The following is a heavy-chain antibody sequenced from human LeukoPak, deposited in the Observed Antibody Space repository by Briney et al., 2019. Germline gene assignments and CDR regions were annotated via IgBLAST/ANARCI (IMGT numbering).Heavy chain of an antibody. D-gene: IGHD6-19*01. CDR1: GFTFDDYA. V-gene: IGHV3-9*01. J-gene: IGHJ4*02. CDR3: ARDLIAVAENY. CDR2: ISWNSGSI. Sequence: SLRLSCAASGFTFDDYAMHWVRQAPGKGLEWVSGISWNSGSIGYADSVKGRFTISRDNAKNSLYLQMNSLRAEDTAVYYCARDLIAVAENYWGQGTLVTVSS.